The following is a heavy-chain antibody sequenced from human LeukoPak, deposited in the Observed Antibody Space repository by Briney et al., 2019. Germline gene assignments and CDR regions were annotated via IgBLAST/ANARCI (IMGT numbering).Heavy chain of an antibody. CDR3: ARTLHSYYYDSSGYPFDY. J-gene: IGHJ4*02. Sequence: SETLSLTCRVSGGSISSYYWSWIRQPPGKGLEWIGYIYYSGSTNYNPSLKSRVTMSVDTSKNQFSLKLSSVTAADTAVYYCARTLHSYYYDSSGYPFDYWGQGTLVTVSS. V-gene: IGHV4-59*08. D-gene: IGHD3-22*01. CDR2: IYYSGST. CDR1: GGSISSYY.